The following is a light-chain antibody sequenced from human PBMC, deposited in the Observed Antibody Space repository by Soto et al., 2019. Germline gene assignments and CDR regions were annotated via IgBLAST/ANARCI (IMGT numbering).Light chain of an antibody. CDR2: GAS. CDR1: QSVSNTY. V-gene: IGKV3-20*01. J-gene: IGKJ1*01. CDR3: QQHDNSPWM. Sequence: EVVLTQSPGTLSLSPGERATLSCRASQSVSNTYVAWYQHIPGQTPRLLIYGASNRATGIPDRFSGSGSGTDFTLTISRLEPEDFAVYYCQQHDNSPWMFDQGTKVDIK.